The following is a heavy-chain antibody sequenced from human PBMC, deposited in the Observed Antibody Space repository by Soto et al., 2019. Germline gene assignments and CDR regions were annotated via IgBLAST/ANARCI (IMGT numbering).Heavy chain of an antibody. CDR2: ISYDGSNK. CDR1: AFTFSSYA. CDR3: ARDGPISGWYPIYSCHGMDV. D-gene: IGHD6-19*01. V-gene: IGHV3-30-3*01. J-gene: IGHJ6*02. Sequence: GGSLRLSCAASAFTFSSYAMHWVRQAPGKGLEWVAVISYDGSNKYYADSVKGRFTISRDNSKNTLYLQMNSLRAEDTAVYYCARDGPISGWYPIYSCHGMDVWGQGTPVTVSS.